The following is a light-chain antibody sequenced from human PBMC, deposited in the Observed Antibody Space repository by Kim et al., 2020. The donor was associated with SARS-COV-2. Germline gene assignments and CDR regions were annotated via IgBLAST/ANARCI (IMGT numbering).Light chain of an antibody. CDR3: QVWDSSSDHVV. CDR2: YDS. V-gene: IGLV3-21*04. CDR1: NMGSKS. Sequence: KTGQFSCGGNNMGSKSVHWYQQKPGRAPVLIIYYDSGRPSGIPERFSGSNSGNTATLTISRVEAGDEADYYCQVWDSSSDHVVFGGGTKLTVL. J-gene: IGLJ2*01.